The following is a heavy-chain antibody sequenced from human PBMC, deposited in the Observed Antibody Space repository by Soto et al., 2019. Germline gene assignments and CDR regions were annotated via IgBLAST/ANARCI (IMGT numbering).Heavy chain of an antibody. V-gene: IGHV3-11*06. CDR2: ISSSSSYT. Sequence: PGGSLRLSCAASGFTFSDYYVSWIRQAPGKGLEWVSYISSSSSYTNYADSVKGRFTISRDNAKNSLYLQMNSLRAEDTAVYYCARDYYDSSGYYYEKSSSDYWGQGTLVTVSS. D-gene: IGHD3-22*01. J-gene: IGHJ4*02. CDR3: ARDYYDSSGYYYEKSSSDY. CDR1: GFTFSDYY.